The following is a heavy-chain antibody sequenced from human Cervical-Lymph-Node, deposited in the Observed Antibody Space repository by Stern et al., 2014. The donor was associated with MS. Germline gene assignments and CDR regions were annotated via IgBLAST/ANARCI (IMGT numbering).Heavy chain of an antibody. CDR2: IIPIIGTT. D-gene: IGHD5/OR15-5a*01. V-gene: IGHV1-69*06. CDR3: ARDHGVRPSVS. Sequence: VQLVESGAEVKKPGSSVKVSCKASGGTFNRSAISWVRQAPGQGLEWMGGIIPIIGTTIYAQRFQGRVTIIADTYPSTAYMALSGLKYNDTAVYYCARDHGVRPSVSWGQGTVVTVSS. CDR1: GGTFNRSA. J-gene: IGHJ5*02.